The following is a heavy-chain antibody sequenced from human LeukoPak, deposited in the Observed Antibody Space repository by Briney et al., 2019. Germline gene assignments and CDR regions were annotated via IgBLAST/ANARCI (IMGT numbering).Heavy chain of an antibody. CDR1: GFTFTNAW. CDR2: IKSKTDGGTA. CDR3: TKYYYDSSGYLYYFDY. J-gene: IGHJ4*02. Sequence: GGSLRLSCAASGFTFTNAWMSWVRQAPGKGLGWVGRIKSKTDGGTADYAPPVKGRFTISRDDSKNTLYLQMNSLKTEDTAVYYCTKYYYDSSGYLYYFDYWGQGTLVTVSS. V-gene: IGHV3-15*01. D-gene: IGHD3-22*01.